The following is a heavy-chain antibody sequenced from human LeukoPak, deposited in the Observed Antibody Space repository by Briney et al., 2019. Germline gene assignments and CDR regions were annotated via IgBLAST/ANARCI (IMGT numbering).Heavy chain of an antibody. V-gene: IGHV3-21*01. CDR2: ISSSSSYI. CDR1: GFTFSSYS. D-gene: IGHD4/OR15-4a*01. J-gene: IGHJ4*02. CDR3: ARDININLATIFDY. Sequence: GGSLRLSCAASGFTFSSYSMNWVRQAPGKGLEWVSSISSSSSYIYYADSVKGRFTISRDNAKNSLYLQMNSLRAEDTAVYYCARDININLATIFDYWGQGTLVTVSS.